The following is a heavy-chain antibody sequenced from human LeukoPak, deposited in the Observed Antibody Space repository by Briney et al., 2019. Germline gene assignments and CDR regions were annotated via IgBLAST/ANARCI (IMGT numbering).Heavy chain of an antibody. CDR1: GGSVNSGRYY. Sequence: PSETLSLTCNVSGGSVNSGRYYWAWIRQPPGRGLEWIGNVYHSGSTYYNPSLKSRVTISIDTSKDQFSLILRSVTAADTAVYYCARRTGDTRTIFYYYYMDVWGKGTTVTVSS. V-gene: IGHV4-39*01. D-gene: IGHD7-27*01. CDR2: VYHSGST. CDR3: ARRTGDTRTIFYYYYMDV. J-gene: IGHJ6*03.